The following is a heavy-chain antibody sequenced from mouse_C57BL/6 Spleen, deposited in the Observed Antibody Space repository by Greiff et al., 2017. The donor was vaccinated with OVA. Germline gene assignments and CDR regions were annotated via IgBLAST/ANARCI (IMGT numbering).Heavy chain of an antibody. CDR1: GFNIKDDY. CDR2: IDPENGDT. D-gene: IGHD1-1*01. J-gene: IGHJ3*01. V-gene: IGHV14-4*01. Sequence: EVKLQESGAELVRPGASVKLSCTASGFNIKDDYMHWVKQRPEQGLEWIGWIDPENGDTEYASKFQGKATITADTSSNTAYLQLSSLTSEDTAVYYCTTDGSSYVETWFAYWGQGTLVTVSA. CDR3: TTDGSSYVETWFAY.